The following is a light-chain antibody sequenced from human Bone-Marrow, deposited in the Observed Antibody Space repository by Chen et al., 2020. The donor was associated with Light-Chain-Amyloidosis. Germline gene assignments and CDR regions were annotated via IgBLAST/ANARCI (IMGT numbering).Light chain of an antibody. V-gene: IGLV3-21*02. CDR3: QVWDRSSDRPV. CDR2: EDS. J-gene: IGLJ3*02. Sequence: SYVLTQPSSVSVAPGQTATTACGGNNIGSTSVHWYQQTPGQGPLLVVYEDSDRHSGIPARLSGSNSGRTATLTISRVEAGDKADYYWQVWDRSSDRPVFGGGTKLTV. CDR1: NIGSTS.